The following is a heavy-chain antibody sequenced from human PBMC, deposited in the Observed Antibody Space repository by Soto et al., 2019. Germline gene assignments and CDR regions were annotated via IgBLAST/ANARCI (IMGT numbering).Heavy chain of an antibody. CDR1: GGTFSSYA. CDR3: ARHVPAAGYYYGMDV. Sequence: QVQLVQSGAEVKKPGSSVKVSCKASGGTFSSYAISWVRQAPGQGLEWMGGIIPIFGTADYAQKFQGRFTINADESTSTAYMELSSLRSEDTAVYYWARHVPAAGYYYGMDVWGQGTTVTVSS. D-gene: IGHD2-2*01. CDR2: IIPIFGTA. V-gene: IGHV1-69*12. J-gene: IGHJ6*02.